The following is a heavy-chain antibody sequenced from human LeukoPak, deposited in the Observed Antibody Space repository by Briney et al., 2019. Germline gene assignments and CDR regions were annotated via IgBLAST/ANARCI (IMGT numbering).Heavy chain of an antibody. D-gene: IGHD1-26*01. CDR2: IYTSGST. J-gene: IGHJ4*02. Sequence: SETLSLTCTASGGSISSYYWSWIRQPAGKGLEWIGRIYTSGSTNYNPSLKSRVTMSVDTSKNQFSLKLSSVTAADTAVYYCARESLGLVGAKSIDYWGQGTLVTVSS. CDR3: ARESLGLVGAKSIDY. CDR1: GGSISSYY. V-gene: IGHV4-4*07.